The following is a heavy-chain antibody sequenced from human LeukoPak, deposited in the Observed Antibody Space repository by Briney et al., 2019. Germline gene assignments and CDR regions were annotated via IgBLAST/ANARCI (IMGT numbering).Heavy chain of an antibody. CDR2: MNPNSGNT. CDR3: ARGRITIFGVVIIPFDY. J-gene: IGHJ4*02. CDR1: GYTFTSYD. D-gene: IGHD3-3*01. V-gene: IGHV1-8*01. Sequence: VASVKVSCKASGYTFTSYDINWVRQATGQGLEWMGWMNPNSGNTGYAQKFQGRVTITRNTSISTAYMELSSLRSEDTAVYYCARGRITIFGVVIIPFDYWGPGTLVTVSS.